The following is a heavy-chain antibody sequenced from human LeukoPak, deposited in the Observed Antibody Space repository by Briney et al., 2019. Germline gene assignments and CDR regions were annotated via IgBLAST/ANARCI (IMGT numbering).Heavy chain of an antibody. CDR2: ISSSSSYI. CDR1: GFTFSSYS. D-gene: IGHD4-17*01. J-gene: IGHJ4*02. CDR3: AREGGYGDYGGY. Sequence: GGSLRLSCAASGFTFSSYSMNWVRQAPGKGLEWVSSISSSSSYIYYADSVKDRFTISRDNAKNSLYLQMNSLRAEDTAVYYCAREGGYGDYGGYWGQGTLITVSS. V-gene: IGHV3-21*01.